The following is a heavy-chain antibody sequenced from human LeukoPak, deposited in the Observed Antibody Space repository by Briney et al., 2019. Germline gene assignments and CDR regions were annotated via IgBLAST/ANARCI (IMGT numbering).Heavy chain of an antibody. Sequence: ASVTLSCNVSGYTFTNYCTNCVRQAPGQGLEWMGWINPNSGGTNYAQKSQGRVTMTTDTSISTAYMEVSRLRSDDTAVYYCARVRIGQQLDKYFCYAVGNRGQGTPVTVSS. J-gene: IGHJ4*03. CDR1: GYTFTNYC. CDR2: INPNSGGT. V-gene: IGHV1-2*02. CDR3: ARVRIGQQLDKYFCYAVGN. D-gene: IGHD6-13*01.